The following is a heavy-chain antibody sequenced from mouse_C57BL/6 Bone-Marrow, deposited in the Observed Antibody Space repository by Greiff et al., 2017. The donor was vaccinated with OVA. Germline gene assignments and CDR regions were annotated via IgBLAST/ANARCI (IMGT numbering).Heavy chain of an antibody. V-gene: IGHV1-69*01. CDR2: IDPSDSYT. CDR3: ARETTVVANWYFDV. Sequence: VQLQQPGAELVMPGASVKLSCKASGYTFTSYWMHWVKQRPGQGLEWIGEIDPSDSYTNYNQKFKGKSTLTVDKSSSTAYMPLSSLTSEDSAVYYCARETTVVANWYFDVWGTGTTVTVSS. CDR1: GYTFTSYW. J-gene: IGHJ1*03. D-gene: IGHD1-1*01.